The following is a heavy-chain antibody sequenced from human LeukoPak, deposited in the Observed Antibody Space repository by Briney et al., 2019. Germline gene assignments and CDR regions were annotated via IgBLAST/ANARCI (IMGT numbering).Heavy chain of an antibody. D-gene: IGHD3-22*01. CDR2: INPSGGSN. V-gene: IGHV1-46*01. Sequence: ASVKASCKASRYTFTTYYIHWVRQAPGQGLEWMGIINPSGGSNSYAQKFQGRVTMTRDTSTSTVYMYVSSLRSEDTAVYFCASSSSGSLDYWGQGTLVTVSS. CDR1: RYTFTTYY. CDR3: ASSSSGSLDY. J-gene: IGHJ4*02.